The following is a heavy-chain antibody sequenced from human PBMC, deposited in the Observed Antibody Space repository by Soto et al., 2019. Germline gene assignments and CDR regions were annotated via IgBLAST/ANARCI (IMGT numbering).Heavy chain of an antibody. Sequence: GKGLEWVAVICSDGSNIYYADSVKGRVTISRDNAKNTLYLQMNSLRAEDKAVYYCGFFFQAEDGIRYARSVSAFLLNRSYDL. CDR2: ICSDGSNI. D-gene: IGHD3-9*01. J-gene: IGHJ2*01. V-gene: IGHV3-33*01. CDR3: GFFFQAEDGIRYARSVSAFLLNRSYDL.